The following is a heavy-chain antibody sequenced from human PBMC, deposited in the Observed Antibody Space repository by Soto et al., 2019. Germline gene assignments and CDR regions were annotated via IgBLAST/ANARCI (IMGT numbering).Heavy chain of an antibody. Sequence: PGGSLRLSCTASGFSFSSYTMNWVRQAPGKGLQWVASLTKRGTHTYSAASVKGRFTISRDNDKKSLYLQMNNLIAEDTATYYCTRAHEVAWFDSWGLGTLVTVS. V-gene: IGHV3-21*01. CDR2: LTKRGTHT. CDR1: GFSFSSYT. CDR3: TRAHEVAWFDS. D-gene: IGHD2-15*01. J-gene: IGHJ5*01.